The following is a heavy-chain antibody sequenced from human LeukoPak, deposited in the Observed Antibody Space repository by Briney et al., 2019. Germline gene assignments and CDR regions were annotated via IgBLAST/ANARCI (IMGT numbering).Heavy chain of an antibody. CDR2: IIPIFGTA. D-gene: IGHD4-17*01. CDR1: GVTFSSYA. CDR3: ATELEGPDYGDYVGYYYYMDV. Sequence: SVKVSCKASGVTFSSYAISWVRQAPGQGLEWMGRIIPIFGTANYAQKFQGRVTITTDESTSTAYMELSSLRSEDTAVYYCATELEGPDYGDYVGYYYYMDVWGKGTTVTVSS. J-gene: IGHJ6*03. V-gene: IGHV1-69*05.